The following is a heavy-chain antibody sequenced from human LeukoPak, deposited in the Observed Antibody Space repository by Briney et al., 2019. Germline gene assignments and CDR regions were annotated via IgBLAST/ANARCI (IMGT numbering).Heavy chain of an antibody. CDR2: INHSGST. CDR3: ARAGSGYSFDY. J-gene: IGHJ4*02. Sequence: EASETLSLTCAVYGGSFSGYYWSWIRQPPGKGLEWIGEINHSGSTNYNPSLKSRVTISVDTSKNQFSLKLSSVTAADTAVYYCARAGSGYSFDYWGQGTLVTVSS. CDR1: GGSFSGYY. D-gene: IGHD5-12*01. V-gene: IGHV4-34*01.